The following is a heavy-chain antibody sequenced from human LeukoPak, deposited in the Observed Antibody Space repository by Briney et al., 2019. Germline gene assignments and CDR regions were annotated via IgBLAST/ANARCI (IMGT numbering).Heavy chain of an antibody. J-gene: IGHJ3*02. D-gene: IGHD3-10*01. CDR2: FDPEDGET. Sequence: APVKVSCKVSGYTLTELSMHWVRQAPGKGLEWMGGFDPEDGETIYAQKFQGRVTMTEDTSTDTAYMELSSLRSEDTAVYYCATVRYYGSGSYSDDAFDIWGQGTMVTVSS. CDR3: ATVRYYGSGSYSDDAFDI. CDR1: GYTLTELS. V-gene: IGHV1-24*01.